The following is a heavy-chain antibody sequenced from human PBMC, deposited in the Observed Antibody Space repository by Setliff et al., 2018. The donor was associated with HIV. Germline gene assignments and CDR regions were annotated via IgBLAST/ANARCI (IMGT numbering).Heavy chain of an antibody. CDR2: INPKTGDT. V-gene: IGHV1-2*06. J-gene: IGHJ5*02. Sequence: ASVKVSCKASGYTFTDYFMHWVRQAPGQGLEWMGRINPKTGDTKYKQKFQGRVTMTRDASINTAYMELSSLTSDDTAVYYCARWSCGRATCYDSPYNWFEPWGQGTLVTVSS. CDR1: GYTFTDYF. D-gene: IGHD2-2*01. CDR3: ARWSCGRATCYDSPYNWFEP.